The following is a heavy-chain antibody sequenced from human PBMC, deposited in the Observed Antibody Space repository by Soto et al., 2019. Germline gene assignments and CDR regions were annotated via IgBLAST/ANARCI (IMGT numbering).Heavy chain of an antibody. D-gene: IGHD3-10*01. CDR2: ISSSGSTI. V-gene: IGHV3-11*01. Sequence: RRLSCAASGFTFSDYYMSWIRQAPGKGLEWVSYISSSGSTIYYADSVKGRFTISRDNAKNSLYLQMNSLRAEDTAVYYCARGMVRGVDDAFDIWGQGTMVTVSS. CDR1: GFTFSDYY. J-gene: IGHJ3*02. CDR3: ARGMVRGVDDAFDI.